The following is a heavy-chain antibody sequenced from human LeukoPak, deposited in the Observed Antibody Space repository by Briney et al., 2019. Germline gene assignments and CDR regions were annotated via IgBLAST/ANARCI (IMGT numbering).Heavy chain of an antibody. CDR2: IQFDKSQI. CDR3: AREGSGLVIHAFDV. V-gene: IGHV3-30*02. D-gene: IGHD3/OR15-3a*01. CDR1: GFTFSTHD. Sequence: GGSLRLSCGASGFTFSTHDMHWVRQAPGKGLEWVTFIQFDKSQIYYADSVKGRFTVSRDNAKNMVYLLMDSLKTEDTAIYFCAREGSGLVIHAFDVWGQGTMVTVSS. J-gene: IGHJ3*01.